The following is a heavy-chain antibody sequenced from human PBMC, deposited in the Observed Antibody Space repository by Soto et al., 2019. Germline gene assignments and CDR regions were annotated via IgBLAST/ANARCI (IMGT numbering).Heavy chain of an antibody. J-gene: IGHJ4*02. CDR1: GFTFSNYA. V-gene: IGHV3-23*01. Sequence: RSLSLSCAASGFTFSNYAMTWVRQAPGKGLEWVSVISGGGGSAYYSDSVKGRFTISRDNSKNTLYLQMNSLKADDTAVYYCARDDDNDANALDYWGPGTLVTVSS. CDR2: ISGGGGSA. CDR3: ARDDDNDANALDY.